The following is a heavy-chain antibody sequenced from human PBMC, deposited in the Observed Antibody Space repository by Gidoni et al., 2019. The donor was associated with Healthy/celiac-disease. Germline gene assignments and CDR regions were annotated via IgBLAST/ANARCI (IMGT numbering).Heavy chain of an antibody. CDR1: GFTFTSEA. D-gene: IGHD3-10*01. CDR2: ISGRGGST. Sequence: EVQLLESGGGLVQPGGSLRLSCAASGFTFTSEAMSWVRQAPGKVLEWVAAISGRGGSTYYADSVKGRFTISRDNSKNTLYLQMNSLRAEDTAVYYCAKEEWIIMGWFDPWGQGTLVTVSS. CDR3: AKEEWIIMGWFDP. J-gene: IGHJ5*02. V-gene: IGHV3-23*01.